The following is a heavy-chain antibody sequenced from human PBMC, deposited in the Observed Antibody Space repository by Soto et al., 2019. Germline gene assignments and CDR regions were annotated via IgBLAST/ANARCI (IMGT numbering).Heavy chain of an antibody. CDR2: ITPLFGTT. CDR1: RGTFSSYT. J-gene: IGHJ5*02. CDR3: ARGPDYGDHGGWLYP. V-gene: IGHV1-69*01. D-gene: IGHD4-17*01. Sequence: QVHLVQSGAEVKKPGSSVKVSCKPSRGTFSSYTINWVRQAPGQGLEWVGGITPLFGTTNYAQKFQGRVTITADLSTSTAYMELVSLRSEDTAVYYCARGPDYGDHGGWLYPWGQGTLVTVSS.